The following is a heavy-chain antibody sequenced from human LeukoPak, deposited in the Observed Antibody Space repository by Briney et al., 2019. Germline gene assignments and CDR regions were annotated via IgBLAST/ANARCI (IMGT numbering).Heavy chain of an antibody. CDR1: GFVFSIYT. D-gene: IGHD2/OR15-2a*01. CDR3: VKDFGRVRGTPDS. J-gene: IGHJ4*02. Sequence: PGGSPRLSCSASGFVFSIYTMYWVCQAPGKGPEYVSTISGSGNGGSIYYADSVKGRFTISRDDSKSIVYLQMNGLRSEDTAVYYCVKDFGRVRGTPDSWGQGTPVTVSS. CDR2: ISGSGNGGSI. V-gene: IGHV3-64D*06.